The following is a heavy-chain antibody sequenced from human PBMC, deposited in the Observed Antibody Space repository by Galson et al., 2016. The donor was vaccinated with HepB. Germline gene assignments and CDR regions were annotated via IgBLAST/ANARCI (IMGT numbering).Heavy chain of an antibody. D-gene: IGHD3-10*01. Sequence: SVKVSCKASEYTFTTCYMHWVRQAPGQGLEWMGLVNPTDFSTDYAQRFHGRITVTRDTSTNTAYMELRSLRSDDTAVYYCATYQEGSGRVWFDPWGQGTLVTVSS. CDR3: ATYQEGSGRVWFDP. CDR2: VNPTDFST. J-gene: IGHJ5*02. V-gene: IGHV1-46*01. CDR1: EYTFTTCY.